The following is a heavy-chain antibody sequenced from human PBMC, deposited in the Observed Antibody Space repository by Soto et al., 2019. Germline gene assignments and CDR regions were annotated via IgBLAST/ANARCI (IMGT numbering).Heavy chain of an antibody. CDR1: GFSLSSYA. D-gene: IGHD2-15*01. CDR2: MSYDETKK. V-gene: IGHV3-30*18. CDR3: AKDRRDGDFMHILVVDF. Sequence: QVQLVESGGGVVQPGGSLRLSCATSGFSLSSYAMHWVRQAPGKGLEWVALMSYDETKKCYADSVKGRFTISRDTSKNTLFLQMNNLRVEDTAVYYCAKDRRDGDFMHILVVDFWGQGALVTVSS. J-gene: IGHJ4*02.